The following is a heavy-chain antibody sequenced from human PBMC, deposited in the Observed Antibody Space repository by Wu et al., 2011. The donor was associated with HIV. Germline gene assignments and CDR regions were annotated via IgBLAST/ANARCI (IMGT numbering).Heavy chain of an antibody. D-gene: IGHD3-10*01. Sequence: QVQLVQSGAEVKEPGSSVKVSCKASGGTFNSYGITWVRQAPGQGLEWMGGIIPIFGTANYAQKFQGRVTITADKSTSTAYMELSSLRSEDTAMYYCARDTNYYGSGGYEFYYYMDVWGRGTTVTVSS. J-gene: IGHJ6*03. CDR3: ARDTNYYGSGGYEFYYYMDV. CDR1: GGTFNSYG. V-gene: IGHV1-69*06. CDR2: IIPIFGTA.